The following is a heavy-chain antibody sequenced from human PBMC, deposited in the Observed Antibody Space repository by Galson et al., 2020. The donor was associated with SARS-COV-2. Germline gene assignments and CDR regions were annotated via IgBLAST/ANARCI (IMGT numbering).Heavy chain of an antibody. CDR2: IWHDGSNR. J-gene: IGHJ6*03. D-gene: IGHD6-19*01. CDR1: GFASRKYG. CDR3: TREGAVAGSRPGHGYMDV. V-gene: IGHV3-33*01. Sequence: GESLKISCAASGFASRKYGMHWVRQAPGQGLEWVAVIWHDGSNRFYGDSVKGRVAVSRDNSKNTIFLQMSSLGADDTAVYYCTREGAVAGSRPGHGYMDVWGKGTTVTVSS.